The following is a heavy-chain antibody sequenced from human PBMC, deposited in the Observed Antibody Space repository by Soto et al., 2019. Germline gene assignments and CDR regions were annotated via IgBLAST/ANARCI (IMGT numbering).Heavy chain of an antibody. J-gene: IGHJ4*02. Sequence: QVQLVQSGAEVKKPGASVKVSCKASGYTFTSYYMHWVRQAPGQGLEWMGIINPSGGSTSYAQKFQGRVNMTRDTSTSTVYMELSSLRSEDTAVYYCARSVKMATRYDYWGQGTLVTVSS. D-gene: IGHD5-12*01. V-gene: IGHV1-46*01. CDR3: ARSVKMATRYDY. CDR2: INPSGGST. CDR1: GYTFTSYY.